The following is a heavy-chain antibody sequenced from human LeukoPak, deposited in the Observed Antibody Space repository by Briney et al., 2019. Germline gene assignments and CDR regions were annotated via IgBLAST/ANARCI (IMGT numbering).Heavy chain of an antibody. J-gene: IGHJ4*02. Sequence: GGSLRLSCAASGFTFSSNWMHWLRQAPGKGLVWVSYVNTDGSATTYADSVKGRFTISRDNAKNTLYLQMNSLRAEDTTVYYCARGGQGAVDYWGQGTLVTVSS. CDR3: ARGGQGAVDY. V-gene: IGHV3-74*01. CDR1: GFTFSSNW. CDR2: VNTDGSAT. D-gene: IGHD3-16*01.